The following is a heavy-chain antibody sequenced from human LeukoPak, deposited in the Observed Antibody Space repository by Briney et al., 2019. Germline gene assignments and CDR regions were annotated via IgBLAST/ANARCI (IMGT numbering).Heavy chain of an antibody. CDR1: GGSFSGYY. V-gene: IGHV4-34*01. D-gene: IGHD1-14*01. CDR3: AARGITDAAGNY. CDR2: INHSGST. J-gene: IGHJ4*02. Sequence: KPSETLSLTCAVYGGSFSGYYWSWIRQPPGKGLEWIGEINHSGSTNYNPSLKSRVTISVDTSKNQFSLKLSSVTAADTAVYYCAARGITDAAGNYWGQGTLVTVSS.